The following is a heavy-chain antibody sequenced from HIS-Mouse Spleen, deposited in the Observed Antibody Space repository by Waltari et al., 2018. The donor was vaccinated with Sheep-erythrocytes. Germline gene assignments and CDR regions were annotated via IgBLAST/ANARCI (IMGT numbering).Heavy chain of an antibody. J-gene: IGHJ4*02. CDR2: ITPIRGIA. CDR1: GGTFSSYA. Sequence: QVQLVQSGAEVKKPGSSVKVSCKASGGTFSSYAISWVRQAPGQGLEWMGGITPIRGIANYAQKFQGRVTITADKSTSTAYMELSSLRSEDTAVYYCAQTGATTPHFDYWGQGTLVTVSS. V-gene: IGHV1-69*04. D-gene: IGHD1-26*01. CDR3: AQTGATTPHFDY.